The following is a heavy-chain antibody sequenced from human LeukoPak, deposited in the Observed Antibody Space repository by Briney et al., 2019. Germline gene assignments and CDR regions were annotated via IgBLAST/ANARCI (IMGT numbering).Heavy chain of an antibody. Sequence: GGTLRLSCATSGFTFSNYGMNWVRHAPGKGLEWVSGIIPSGVTTYYADSVKGRFTISRDNAKKSLFLQMNSLRAEDTAVYYCARADDSSGLCFDYWGQGTVVTVSS. D-gene: IGHD6-19*01. CDR3: ARADDSSGLCFDY. V-gene: IGHV3-48*04. CDR1: GFTFSNYG. CDR2: IIPSGVTT. J-gene: IGHJ4*02.